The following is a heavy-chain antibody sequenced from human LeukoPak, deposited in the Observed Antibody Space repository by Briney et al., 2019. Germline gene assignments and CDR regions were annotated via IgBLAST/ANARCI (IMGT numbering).Heavy chain of an antibody. D-gene: IGHD3-10*01. Sequence: ASVKVSCKASGYTFTGYYMHWVRQAPGQGLEWMGWINPNSGGTNYAQKFQGRVTMTRDTSISTAYMELSRLRSDDTAVYYCARTLQYYYGSGSSDLFDYWGQGTLVTVSS. CDR2: INPNSGGT. CDR3: ARTLQYYYGSGSSDLFDY. CDR1: GYTFTGYY. V-gene: IGHV1-2*02. J-gene: IGHJ4*02.